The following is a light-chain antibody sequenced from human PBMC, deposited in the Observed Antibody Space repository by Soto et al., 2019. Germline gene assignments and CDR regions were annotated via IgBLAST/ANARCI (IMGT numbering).Light chain of an antibody. CDR2: KAS. J-gene: IGKJ1*01. CDR3: QQYNDNWT. V-gene: IGKV1-5*03. Sequence: DVQMTQSPSTLSASVGDRVTITCRASQSISSWLAWHQQKPGKAPRLLIYKASNLESGVPSRFSGSGSGTEFTLTITSLQPDDSATYYCQQYNDNWTFGQGTKVEIK. CDR1: QSISSW.